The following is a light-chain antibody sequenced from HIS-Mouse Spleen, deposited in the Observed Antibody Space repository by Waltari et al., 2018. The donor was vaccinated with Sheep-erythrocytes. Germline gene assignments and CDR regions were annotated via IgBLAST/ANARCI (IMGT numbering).Light chain of an antibody. Sequence: QSALTQPRSVSGSPGQSVTISCTGTSSDVGGYNYVSWYQQHPGKAPKLMIYDVSKRPSGVPDLFSGYKSGNPASLTISGLQAEDEADYYCCSYAGSYNHVFATGTKVTVL. CDR2: DVS. CDR1: SSDVGGYNY. J-gene: IGLJ1*01. CDR3: CSYAGSYNHV. V-gene: IGLV2-11*01.